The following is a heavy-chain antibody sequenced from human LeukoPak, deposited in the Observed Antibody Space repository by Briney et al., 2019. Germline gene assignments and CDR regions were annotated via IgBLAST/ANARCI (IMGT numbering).Heavy chain of an antibody. J-gene: IGHJ4*02. D-gene: IGHD3-10*01. CDR2: ISGSGGST. Sequence: PGGSLRLSCAASGFTYSSYAMTWVRQAPGKGLEWVSAISGSGGSTYYADSVKGRFTISRDNSKNTLYLQMNSLRAEDTAVYYCAKDSPPYYYGSGSPNFDYWGQGTLVTVSS. V-gene: IGHV3-23*01. CDR1: GFTYSSYA. CDR3: AKDSPPYYYGSGSPNFDY.